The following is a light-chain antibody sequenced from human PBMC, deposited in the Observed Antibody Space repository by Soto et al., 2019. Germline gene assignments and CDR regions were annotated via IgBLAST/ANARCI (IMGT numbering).Light chain of an antibody. CDR1: SGHSTYT. Sequence: QLVLTQSPSASASLGASVKLTCTLSSGHSTYTIAWHQQQPEKGPRYLMKLNSDGSHTKGDAIPERFSGSSSGAERYLTISSLQSEDEADYYCQTWGPGSVVFGGGTKLTVL. CDR2: LNSDGSH. J-gene: IGLJ2*01. V-gene: IGLV4-69*01. CDR3: QTWGPGSVV.